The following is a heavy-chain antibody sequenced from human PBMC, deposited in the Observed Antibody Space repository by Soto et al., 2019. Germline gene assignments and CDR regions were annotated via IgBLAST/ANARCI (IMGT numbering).Heavy chain of an antibody. D-gene: IGHD3-22*01. J-gene: IGHJ4*02. Sequence: GGSLRLSCAFSGITVSSYYMSWVRQAAGKGLEWVSVIYAGTITYYADSVKGRFTIYRDNSKNTLNLEMNSLRVEDTAVYYCARIPYDNSGTIFDYRGQGTRVTVS. CDR1: GITVSSYY. V-gene: IGHV3-53*01. CDR2: IYAGTIT. CDR3: ARIPYDNSGTIFDY.